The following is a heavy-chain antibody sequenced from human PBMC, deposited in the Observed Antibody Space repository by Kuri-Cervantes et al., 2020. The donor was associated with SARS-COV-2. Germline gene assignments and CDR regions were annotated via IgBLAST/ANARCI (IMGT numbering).Heavy chain of an antibody. V-gene: IGHV5-10-1*01. D-gene: IGHD2-15*01. CDR3: ARLTGLGYCSGGSCHGLFDP. CDR1: GYSFTSYW. CDR2: IDPSDSYT. Sequence: KVSCKGSGYSFTSYWISWVRQMPGKGLEWMGRIDPSDSYTNYSPSFQGHVTISADKSISTAYLQWSSLKASDTAMYYCARLTGLGYCSGGSCHGLFDPWGQGTLVTVSS. J-gene: IGHJ5*02.